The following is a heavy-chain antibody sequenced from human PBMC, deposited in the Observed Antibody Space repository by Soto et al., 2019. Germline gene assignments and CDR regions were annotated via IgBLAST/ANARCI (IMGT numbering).Heavy chain of an antibody. Sequence: PGESLKISCRGSGYSFTTYWINWVRQMPGKGLEWMGNIDPSGSYTNYSPSFQGHVTISADKSISTAYLQWSSLKASDTAMYYCVRYCSRNSCYKYYGMDVWGQGTTVTVSS. CDR2: IDPSGSYT. V-gene: IGHV5-10-1*01. CDR3: VRYCSRNSCYKYYGMDV. CDR1: GYSFTTYW. J-gene: IGHJ6*02. D-gene: IGHD2-2*02.